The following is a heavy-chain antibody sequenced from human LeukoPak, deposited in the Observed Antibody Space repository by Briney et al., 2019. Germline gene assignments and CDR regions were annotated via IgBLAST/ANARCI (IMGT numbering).Heavy chain of an antibody. CDR3: ARGLKQQLVRNYYYYMDV. D-gene: IGHD6-13*01. V-gene: IGHV1-46*01. CDR2: INPSGGST. Sequence: ASVKVSCKASGYTFTSYYMHWVRQAPGQGLEWMGIINPSGGSTSYAQKFQGRVTMTRDTSTSTVYMELSSLRSEDTAVYYCARGLKQQLVRNYYYYMDVWGKGTTVTVSS. CDR1: GYTFTSYY. J-gene: IGHJ6*03.